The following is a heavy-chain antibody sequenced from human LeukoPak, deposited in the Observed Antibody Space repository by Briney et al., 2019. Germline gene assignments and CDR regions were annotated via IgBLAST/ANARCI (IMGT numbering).Heavy chain of an antibody. CDR2: IYYSGST. V-gene: IGHV4-39*01. Sequence: PSETLSLTCTVSGGSISSSSYYWGWIRQPPGKGLERIGSIYYSGSTYYNPSLKSRVTISVDTSKNQFSLKLSSVTAADTAVYYCARGQDYYDSSGYYNWFDPWGQGTLVTVSS. CDR3: ARGQDYYDSSGYYNWFDP. J-gene: IGHJ5*02. CDR1: GGSISSSSYY. D-gene: IGHD3-22*01.